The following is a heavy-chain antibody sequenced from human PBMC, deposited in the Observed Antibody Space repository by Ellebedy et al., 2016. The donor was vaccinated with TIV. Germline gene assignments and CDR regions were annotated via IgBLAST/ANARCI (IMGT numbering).Heavy chain of an antibody. CDR2: INTGGGGT. J-gene: IGHJ3*02. V-gene: IGHV1-46*01. CDR1: PHTFASNF. CDR3: ASEGYCSGATCSGGFDM. D-gene: IGHD2-2*01. Sequence: ASVKVSXXASPHTFASNFMHWVRQAPGQGLEWMGVINTGGGGTSYAQEFQGRVTVARDTSTSTVYMELSSLRSEDTAIYFCASEGYCSGATCSGGFDMWGQGTMVAVSS.